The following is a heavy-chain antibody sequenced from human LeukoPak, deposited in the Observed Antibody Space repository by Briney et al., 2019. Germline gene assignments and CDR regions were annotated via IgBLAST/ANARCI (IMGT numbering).Heavy chain of an antibody. CDR1: GFTFDDYA. J-gene: IGHJ4*02. CDR2: ISWNSGSI. D-gene: IGHD3-16*01. Sequence: PGGSLRLSCAASGFTFDDYAMHWVRQAPGKGLEWVSGISWNSGSIGYADSVKGRFTISRDNAKNSLYLQMNSLRAEDTAVYYCARDRYDYIWGSSPDYWGQGTLVTVSS. CDR3: ARDRYDYIWGSSPDY. V-gene: IGHV3-9*01.